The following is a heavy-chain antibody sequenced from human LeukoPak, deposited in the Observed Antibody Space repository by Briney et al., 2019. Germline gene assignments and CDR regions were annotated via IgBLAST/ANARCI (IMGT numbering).Heavy chain of an antibody. CDR3: ARENIGYPDAFDI. CDR1: GFTVSSNY. D-gene: IGHD5-18*01. V-gene: IGHV3-66*01. CDR2: FYSGGST. Sequence: PGGSLRLSCAASGFTVSSNYMSWVRQAPGKGLEWVSVFYSGGSTYSADSVKGRFTISRDKSKNTLYLQMNSLRAEDTAVYYCARENIGYPDAFDIWGQGTMVTVSS. J-gene: IGHJ3*02.